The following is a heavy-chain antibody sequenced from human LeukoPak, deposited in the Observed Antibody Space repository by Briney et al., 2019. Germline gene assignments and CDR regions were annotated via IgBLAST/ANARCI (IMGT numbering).Heavy chain of an antibody. Sequence: PGGSLRLSCAASGFTFSTFAMIWVRQPPGKGLEWVSSIFPSGGEIHYADSVRGRFTISRDNSKSTLSLQMNSLRAEDTAVYYCAKDQGDCSGGSCAFDIWGQGTMVTVSS. J-gene: IGHJ3*02. V-gene: IGHV3-23*01. CDR2: IFPSGGEI. D-gene: IGHD2-15*01. CDR1: GFTFSTFA. CDR3: AKDQGDCSGGSCAFDI.